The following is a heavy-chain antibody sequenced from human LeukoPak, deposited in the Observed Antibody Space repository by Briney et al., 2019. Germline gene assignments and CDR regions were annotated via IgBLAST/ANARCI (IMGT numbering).Heavy chain of an antibody. J-gene: IGHJ5*02. CDR1: GYTFTSYG. Sequence: ASVKVSCKASGYTFTSYGISWVRQAPGQGLEWMGWISAYNGNTNYAQKFQGRVTMTRDTSTSTVYMELSSLRSEDTAVYYCARGHPLGAAAGTSHVFGPWGQGTLVTVSS. V-gene: IGHV1-18*01. D-gene: IGHD6-13*01. CDR3: ARGHPLGAAAGTSHVFGP. CDR2: ISAYNGNT.